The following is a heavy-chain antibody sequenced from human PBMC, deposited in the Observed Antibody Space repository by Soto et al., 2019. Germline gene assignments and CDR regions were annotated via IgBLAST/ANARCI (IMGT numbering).Heavy chain of an antibody. CDR1: AGSFSGYY. CDR2: INHSGST. CDR3: ARTKAVPRVEYSSSYYYYYDMNV. D-gene: IGHD6-6*01. J-gene: IGHJ6*02. V-gene: IGHV4-34*01. Sequence: PSETRSLTWAVDAGSFSGYYWSWIRPPPVKGLEWIGEINHSGSTNYNPSPKRRGTISVETTKSQFSLKLSSMTAAHTAVYYCARTKAVPRVEYSSSYYYYYDMNVWGRVTTVTV.